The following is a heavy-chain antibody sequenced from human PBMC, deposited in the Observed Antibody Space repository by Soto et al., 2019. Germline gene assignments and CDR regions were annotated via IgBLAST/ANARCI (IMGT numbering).Heavy chain of an antibody. CDR2: IPNDGSDK. CDR1: GFTFSSYG. J-gene: IGHJ5*02. CDR3: AKDHQAYGDYDGNWFDP. D-gene: IGHD4-17*01. Sequence: QVQLVESGGGVVQPGRSLRLSCAASGFTFSSYGMHWVRQAPGKGLEWVAVIPNDGSDKYYADSVKGRFTISRDNSKYTLYLQMNSLRAEDTAVYYCAKDHQAYGDYDGNWFDPWGQGSLVTVSS. V-gene: IGHV3-30*18.